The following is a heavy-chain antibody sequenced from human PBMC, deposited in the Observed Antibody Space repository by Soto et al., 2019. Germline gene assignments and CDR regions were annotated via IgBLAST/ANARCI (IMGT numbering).Heavy chain of an antibody. D-gene: IGHD6-13*01. J-gene: IGHJ5*02. V-gene: IGHV4-30-4*01. CDR3: ARRIAAAGTVGWFDP. Sequence: QVQLQESGPGLVKPSQTLSLTCTVSGGSISSGDYYWSWIRQPPGKGLEWIGYIYYGGSTYYNPSLKSRVTISVDTSKNQFSLKLSSVTAADTAVYYCARRIAAAGTVGWFDPWGQGTLVTVSS. CDR2: IYYGGST. CDR1: GGSISSGDYY.